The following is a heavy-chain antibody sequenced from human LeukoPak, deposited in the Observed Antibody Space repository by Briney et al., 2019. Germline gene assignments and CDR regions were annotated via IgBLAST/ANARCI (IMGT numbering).Heavy chain of an antibody. Sequence: GGSLRLSCAASGFTFSSYAMSWVRQAPGKGLEWVSAISGSGGSTYYADSVKGRFTISRDNSKNTLYLQMNSLRAQDTAVYYCARSESMITFGGVIPHFDYWGQGTLVTVSS. CDR3: ARSESMITFGGVIPHFDY. V-gene: IGHV3-23*01. CDR2: ISGSGGST. D-gene: IGHD3-16*02. CDR1: GFTFSSYA. J-gene: IGHJ4*02.